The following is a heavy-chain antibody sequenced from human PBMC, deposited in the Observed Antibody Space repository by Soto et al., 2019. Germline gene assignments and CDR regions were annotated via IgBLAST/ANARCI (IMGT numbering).Heavy chain of an antibody. V-gene: IGHV2-5*02. Sequence: QITLMESGPTLVKPTQTLTLTCTFSGFSLTTSGVGVGRIRQPPGKALEWLALIYWDDDKRYSPSLKSRLTITKDTSKNQVVLTMTNMDPVDTATYYCAHTSAPRLVDVWGRGTTVTVSS. J-gene: IGHJ6*02. CDR2: IYWDDDK. D-gene: IGHD6-25*01. CDR3: AHTSAPRLVDV. CDR1: GFSLTTSGVG.